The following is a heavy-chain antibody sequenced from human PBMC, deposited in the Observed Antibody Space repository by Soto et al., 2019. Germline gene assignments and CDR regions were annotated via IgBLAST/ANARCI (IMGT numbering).Heavy chain of an antibody. V-gene: IGHV1-69*06. Sequence: SVKVSCKASGGTFSSYAISWVRQAPGQGLEWMGGIIPIFGTANYAQKFQGRVTITADKSTSTAYMELSSLRSEDTAVYYCARGAEYDYGDLDYCGQRTLVTVSS. D-gene: IGHD4-17*01. CDR3: ARGAEYDYGDLDY. CDR1: GGTFSSYA. J-gene: IGHJ4*02. CDR2: IIPIFGTA.